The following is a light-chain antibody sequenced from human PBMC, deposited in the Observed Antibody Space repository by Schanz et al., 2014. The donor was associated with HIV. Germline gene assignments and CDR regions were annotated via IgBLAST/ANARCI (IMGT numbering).Light chain of an antibody. Sequence: QSVLAQPPSVSGAPGQRVTISCTGSSSNIGANYDVHWYQLLPGSAPKLLIFDNTNRPSGVPARFSGSKSGSSASLAISGLQAEDEADYYCATWDSTLSAVVFGGGTKLTVL. CDR3: ATWDSTLSAVV. CDR2: DNT. CDR1: SSNIGANYD. J-gene: IGLJ2*01. V-gene: IGLV1-40*01.